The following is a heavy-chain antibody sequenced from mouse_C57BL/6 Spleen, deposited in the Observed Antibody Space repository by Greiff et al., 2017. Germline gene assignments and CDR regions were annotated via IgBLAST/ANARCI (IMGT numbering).Heavy chain of an antibody. V-gene: IGHV2-3*01. D-gene: IGHD4-1*02. CDR2: IGGDGST. CDR1: GFSLTSYG. J-gene: IGHJ4*01. CDR3: AKPQLYYYAMDY. Sequence: VKLVESGPGLVAPSQSLSITCTVSGFSLTSYGVSWVCQPPGKGLEWLGVIGGDGSTNYHSTLISRLSISKDNSKSQVFLKLNSLQTDYTATYYCAKPQLYYYAMDYWGQGTSVTVSS.